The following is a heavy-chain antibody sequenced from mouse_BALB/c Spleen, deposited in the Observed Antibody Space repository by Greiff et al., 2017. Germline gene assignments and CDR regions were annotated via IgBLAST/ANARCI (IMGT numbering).Heavy chain of an antibody. J-gene: IGHJ4*01. CDR1: GFTFSSYA. V-gene: IGHV5-9-4*01. D-gene: IGHD1-2*01. CDR3: AREEIHYYGYCYAMDY. CDR2: ISSGGSYT. Sequence: EVKLMESGGGLVKPGGSLKLSCAASGFTFSSYAMSWVRQSPEKRLEWVAEISSGGSYTYYPDTVTGRFTISRDNAKNTLYLEMSSLRSEDTAMYYCAREEIHYYGYCYAMDYWGQGTSVTVSS.